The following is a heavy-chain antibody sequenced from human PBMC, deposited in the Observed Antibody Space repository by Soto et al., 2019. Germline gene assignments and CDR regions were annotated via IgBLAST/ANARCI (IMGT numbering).Heavy chain of an antibody. J-gene: IGHJ6*02. V-gene: IGHV4-39*02. CDR2: IYYSGST. Sequence: SETLSLTCTVSGGSISSSSYYWGWIRQPPGKGLEWIGSIYYSGSTYYNPSLKSRVTISVDTSKNQFSLKLSSVTAADTAVYYCARDYYGSGSYYYYYGMDVWGQGTTVT. D-gene: IGHD3-10*01. CDR1: GGSISSSSYY. CDR3: ARDYYGSGSYYYYYGMDV.